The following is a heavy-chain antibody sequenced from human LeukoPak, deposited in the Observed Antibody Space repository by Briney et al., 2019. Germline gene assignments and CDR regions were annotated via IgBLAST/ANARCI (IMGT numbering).Heavy chain of an antibody. V-gene: IGHV4-38-2*02. CDR3: ARQVVGGSGLDYFDY. J-gene: IGHJ4*02. CDR1: GYSINSGYY. CDR2: IYYSGTT. D-gene: IGHD1-26*01. Sequence: SETLSLTCTVSGYSINSGYYWGWIRQPPGRGLEWIGSIYYSGTTYPNPPLKSRVTISVDTSKKEFSLKLRSVTAADTAVYYCARQVVGGSGLDYFDYWGQGTLVTVSS.